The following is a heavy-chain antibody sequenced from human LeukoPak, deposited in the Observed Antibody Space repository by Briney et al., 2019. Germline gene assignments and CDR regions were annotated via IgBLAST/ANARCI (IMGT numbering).Heavy chain of an antibody. CDR3: ATSTGWALDH. V-gene: IGHV3-72*01. CDR1: GFIFSDHY. Sequence: PGGSRRLSCSASGFIFSDHYIDWVRQAPGKGLEWLGRVRNRVESDRTEYAASVQGRFTISRDNSRNTVYLQMNSLRTEDTAVYYCATSTGWALDHWGQGTLVAVSS. J-gene: IGHJ4*01. D-gene: IGHD6-19*01. CDR2: VRNRVESDRT.